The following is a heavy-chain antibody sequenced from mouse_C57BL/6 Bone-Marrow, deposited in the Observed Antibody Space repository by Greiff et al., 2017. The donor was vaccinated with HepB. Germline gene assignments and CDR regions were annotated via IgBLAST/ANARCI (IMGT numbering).Heavy chain of an antibody. CDR1: GYTFTSYW. CDR2: IHPNSGST. V-gene: IGHV1-64*01. D-gene: IGHD2-1*01. CDR3: ARGIYYGDY. Sequence: VQLQQPGAELVKPGASVKLSCKASGYTFTSYWMHWVKQRPGQGLEWIGMIHPNSGSTNYNEKFKSKATLTVDKSSSTAYMQLGSLTSEDSAVYYCARGIYYGDYWGQGTTLTVSS. J-gene: IGHJ2*01.